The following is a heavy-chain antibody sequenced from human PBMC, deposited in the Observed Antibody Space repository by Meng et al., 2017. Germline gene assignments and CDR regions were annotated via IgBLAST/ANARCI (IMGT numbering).Heavy chain of an antibody. CDR1: GFTFSDYY. CDR2: ISSSGSTI. V-gene: IGHV3-11*01. Sequence: QGQLGGSGGGLVKPGGSLRLSCAASGFTFSDYYMSWIRQAPGKGLEWVSYISSSGSTIYYADPVKGRFTITRDNAKNSLYLQMNSLRAEDTAVYYCARVLDRSGGADYWGQGTLVTVSS. D-gene: IGHD3-16*01. CDR3: ARVLDRSGGADY. J-gene: IGHJ4*02.